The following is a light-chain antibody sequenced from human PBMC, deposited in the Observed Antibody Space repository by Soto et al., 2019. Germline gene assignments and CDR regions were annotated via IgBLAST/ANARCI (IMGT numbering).Light chain of an antibody. CDR3: SSYASSSTLVV. CDR1: SSDVGGYKY. Sequence: QSVLTQPASVSGSPGQSITISCTGTSSDVGGYKYVSWYQQQPGKAPKVMIYEVSNRPTGVSNRFSGSKSGNTASLTISGLQAEDEADYYCSSYASSSTLVVFGGGTKLTVL. CDR2: EVS. V-gene: IGLV2-14*01. J-gene: IGLJ2*01.